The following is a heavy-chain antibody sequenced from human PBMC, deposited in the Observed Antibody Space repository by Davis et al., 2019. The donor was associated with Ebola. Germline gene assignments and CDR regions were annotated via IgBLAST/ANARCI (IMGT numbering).Heavy chain of an antibody. CDR1: GGSVSSGSYY. CDR2: IYYSGST. Sequence: MPSETLSLTCTVSGGSVSSGSYYWSWIRQPPGKGLEWIGSIYYSGSTYYNPSLKSRVTISVDTSKNQFSLKLSSVTAADTAVYYCASILQYYYDSSGYYVGIYFDYWGQGTLVTVSS. V-gene: IGHV4-39*01. J-gene: IGHJ4*02. CDR3: ASILQYYYDSSGYYVGIYFDY. D-gene: IGHD3-22*01.